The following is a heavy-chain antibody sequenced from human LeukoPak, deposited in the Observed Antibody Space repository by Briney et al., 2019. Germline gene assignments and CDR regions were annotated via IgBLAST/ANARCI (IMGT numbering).Heavy chain of an antibody. J-gene: IGHJ4*02. V-gene: IGHV4-59*01. CDR1: GGSINSYY. Sequence: SETLSLTCTVSGGSINSYYWSWIRQPPGKGLEWIGYMYYSGSTNYNPSFKSRVTISVDTSKNQFSLKLSSVTAADTAVYYCARDPGGNTNFDYWGQGTLVTVSS. CDR2: MYYSGST. D-gene: IGHD4-23*01. CDR3: ARDPGGNTNFDY.